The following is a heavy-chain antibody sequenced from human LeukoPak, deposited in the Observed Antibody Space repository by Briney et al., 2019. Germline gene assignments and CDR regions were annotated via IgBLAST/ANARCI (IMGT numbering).Heavy chain of an antibody. CDR2: ISSNGGST. V-gene: IGHV3-64D*06. Sequence: PGGSLRLSCSVSGLSLSRYPIHWVRQPPGKGLEYVSSISSNGGSTYYADSVKSRFTISRDNSKNTLYLQMSSLRGEDTAVYYCVKDQAGTTGNAFDIWGQGTMVTVSS. CDR3: VKDQAGTTGNAFDI. D-gene: IGHD1-1*01. J-gene: IGHJ3*02. CDR1: GLSLSRYP.